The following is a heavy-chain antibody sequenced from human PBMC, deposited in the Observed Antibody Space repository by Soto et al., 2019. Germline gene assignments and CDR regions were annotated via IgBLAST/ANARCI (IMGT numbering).Heavy chain of an antibody. CDR2: IYPGNSDA. D-gene: IGHD3-22*01. CDR1: GYNFATYW. CDR3: ARHGFYGYYASNYFDP. J-gene: IGHJ5*02. V-gene: IGHV5-51*01. Sequence: GESLKISCQASGYNFATYWIAWVRQMPGKGLEYMGIIYPGNSDARYSPSFQGQVTFSADKSISTAYLHWSSLKASDTAMYYCARHGFYGYYASNYFDPWGQGTLVTVSS.